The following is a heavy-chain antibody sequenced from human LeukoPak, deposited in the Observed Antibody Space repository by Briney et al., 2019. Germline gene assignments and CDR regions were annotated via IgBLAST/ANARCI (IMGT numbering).Heavy chain of an antibody. CDR3: ARCPEMATMGYYYYYYMDV. CDR2: MYSAGSA. V-gene: IGHV3-66*01. D-gene: IGHD5-24*01. J-gene: IGHJ6*03. CDR1: GFTVSTNY. Sequence: GGSLRLSCVASGFTVSTNYMNWVRQAPGKGLEWVSIMYSAGSAYYADSVKGRVTISRDNSKNTMYLQMNSLRAEDTAVYYCARCPEMATMGYYYYYYMDVWGKGTTVTISS.